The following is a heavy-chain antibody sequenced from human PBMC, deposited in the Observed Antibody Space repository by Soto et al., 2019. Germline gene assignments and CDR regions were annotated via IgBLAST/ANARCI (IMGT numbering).Heavy chain of an antibody. CDR3: ARGAVVNFDS. V-gene: IGHV4-30-2*01. Sequence: QLQLQESGSGLVKPSQTLSLTCAVSGGSISSGGSSWTWIRQPPGKGLEWIGNISHSGSTYYNPSRKSRVTISVDRSKNQSSLKLTSVTAADTAVYYCARGAVVNFDSWGQGTLVTVSS. J-gene: IGHJ4*02. D-gene: IGHD3-22*01. CDR1: GGSISSGGSS. CDR2: ISHSGST.